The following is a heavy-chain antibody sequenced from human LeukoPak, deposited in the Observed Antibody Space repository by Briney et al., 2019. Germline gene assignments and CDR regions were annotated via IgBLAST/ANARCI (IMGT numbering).Heavy chain of an antibody. J-gene: IGHJ4*02. Sequence: GRSLRLSCAASGFTFSSYGMHWVRQAPGKGLEWVAVIWYDGSNKYYADSVKGRFTTSSESSKNTLYLQMNSLRVDDTAVYYCARDMRGDGFNSFDHWGLGILVTVSS. CDR1: GFTFSSYG. CDR2: IWYDGSNK. V-gene: IGHV3-33*01. D-gene: IGHD5-24*01. CDR3: ARDMRGDGFNSFDH.